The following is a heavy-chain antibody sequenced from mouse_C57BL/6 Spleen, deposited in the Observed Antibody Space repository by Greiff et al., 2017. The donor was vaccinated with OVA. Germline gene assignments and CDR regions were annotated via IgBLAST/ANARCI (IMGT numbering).Heavy chain of an antibody. CDR3: TSHYYGSSPLN. D-gene: IGHD1-1*01. CDR1: GFTFSSYA. J-gene: IGHJ2*01. Sequence: DVKLQESGEGLVKPGGSLKLSCAASGFTFSSYAMSWVRQTPEKRLEWVAYISSGGDYIYYADTVKGRFTISRDNARNTLYLQMSSLKSEDTAMYYCTSHYYGSSPLNWGQGTTLTVSS. CDR2: ISSGGDYI. V-gene: IGHV5-9-1*02.